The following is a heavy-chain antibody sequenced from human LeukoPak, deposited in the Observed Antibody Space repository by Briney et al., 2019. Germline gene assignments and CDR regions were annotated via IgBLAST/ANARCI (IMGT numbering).Heavy chain of an antibody. V-gene: IGHV1-2*02. Sequence: GASVNVSGKPAGYTYTGYYIHWVGQAPGQRLEWMGGINPNSGGTNYAQKFPGRVTMPRDTSISKDYMELSRLRSDDTAVYYCAREQRADIVGGVPGGFDRWGQGTLVTVSS. J-gene: IGHJ5*02. D-gene: IGHD3-16*01. CDR3: AREQRADIVGGVPGGFDR. CDR1: GYTYTGYY. CDR2: INPNSGGT.